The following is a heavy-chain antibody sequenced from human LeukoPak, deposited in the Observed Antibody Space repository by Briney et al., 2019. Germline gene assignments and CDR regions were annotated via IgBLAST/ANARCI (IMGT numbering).Heavy chain of an antibody. Sequence: LSFNTYGMHWVRQAPGRGLEWLTLIRPDGRMKFYSDSVEGRFTVSRDNSLSMLYLEMTSLRSEDTAVYYCVKDDPVLHYWGQGTLVFVSS. CDR2: IRPDGRMK. V-gene: IGHV3-30*02. CDR3: VKDDPVLHY. CDR1: LSFNTYG. J-gene: IGHJ4*02.